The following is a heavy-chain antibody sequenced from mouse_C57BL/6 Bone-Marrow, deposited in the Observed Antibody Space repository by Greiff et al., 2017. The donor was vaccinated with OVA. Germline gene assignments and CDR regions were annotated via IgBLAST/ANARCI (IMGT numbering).Heavy chain of an antibody. D-gene: IGHD3-2*02. Sequence: QVQLQQPGAELVRPGSSVKLSCKASGYTFTSYWMHWVKQRPIQGLEWIGNIDPSDSETHYNQKFKDKATLTVDKSSSTAYMQLSSLTSDDSAVYYCARTATKATLYFDYWGQGTTLTVSS. CDR2: IDPSDSET. J-gene: IGHJ2*01. CDR3: ARTATKATLYFDY. CDR1: GYTFTSYW. V-gene: IGHV1-52*01.